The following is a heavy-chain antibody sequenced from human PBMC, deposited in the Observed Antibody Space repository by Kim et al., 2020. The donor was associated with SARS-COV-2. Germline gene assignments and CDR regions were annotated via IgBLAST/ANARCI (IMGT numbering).Heavy chain of an antibody. V-gene: IGHV3-30*18. CDR1: GFTFSSYG. CDR3: AKDLGYNWNDFFGQNYYYYGMDV. J-gene: IGHJ6*02. CDR2: ISYDGSNK. Sequence: GGSLRLSCAASGFTFSSYGMHWVRQAPGKGLEWVAVISYDGSNKYYADSVKGRFTISRDNSKNTLYLQMNSLRAEDTAVYYCAKDLGYNWNDFFGQNYYYYGMDVWGQGTTVTVSS. D-gene: IGHD1-20*01.